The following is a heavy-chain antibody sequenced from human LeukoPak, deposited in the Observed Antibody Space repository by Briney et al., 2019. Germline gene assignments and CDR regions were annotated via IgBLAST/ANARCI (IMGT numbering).Heavy chain of an antibody. D-gene: IGHD4-11*01. CDR2: INPNSGGT. Sequence: ASVKVSCKASGYTFTTYYMHWVRQAPGQGLEWMGWINPNSGGTNYAQKFQGRVTMTTDTSTSTAYMELRSLRSDDTAVFYCARDVLDYPYYFDYWGQGTLVTVSS. J-gene: IGHJ4*02. V-gene: IGHV1-2*02. CDR1: GYTFTTYY. CDR3: ARDVLDYPYYFDY.